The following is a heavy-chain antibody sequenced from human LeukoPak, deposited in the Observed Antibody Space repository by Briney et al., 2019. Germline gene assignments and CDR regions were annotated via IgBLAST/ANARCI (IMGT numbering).Heavy chain of an antibody. CDR2: IKADGSKE. Sequence: GGSLRLSCAASGFSFSTFWMTWVRQAPGKGLEWVAHIKADGSKEDYVDSVKGRFTISRDNAKNSLYLQMSSLRVEDTAIYYCARDGWGYSLDYWGQGILVTVSS. D-gene: IGHD3-22*01. J-gene: IGHJ4*02. CDR1: GFSFSTFW. V-gene: IGHV3-7*01. CDR3: ARDGWGYSLDY.